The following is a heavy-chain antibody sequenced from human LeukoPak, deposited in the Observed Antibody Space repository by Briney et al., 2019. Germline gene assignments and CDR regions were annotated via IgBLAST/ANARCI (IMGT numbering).Heavy chain of an antibody. CDR3: ATFCSGASCYGGN. V-gene: IGHV4-39*01. Sequence: PSETLSLTCIVSGGSISSNTYYWGWLRQPPGTGLEWIASIYYSGSTYYNPSLKSRVTISVDTSKNQFSLKLNSVTAADTAVYYCATFCSGASCYGGNWGQGTLVTVSS. CDR1: GGSISSNTYY. CDR2: IYYSGST. D-gene: IGHD2-15*01. J-gene: IGHJ4*02.